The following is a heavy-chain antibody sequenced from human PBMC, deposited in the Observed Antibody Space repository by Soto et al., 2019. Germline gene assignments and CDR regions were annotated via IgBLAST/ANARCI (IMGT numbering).Heavy chain of an antibody. CDR2: IYYSGST. Sequence: SETLSLTCTVSGGSISSSSYYWGWIRQPPGKGLEWIGSIYYSGSTYYNPSLKSRVTISVDTSKNQFSLNLSSVTAADTAVYYCARQGYDILTGYFDYWGQGTLVTVSS. J-gene: IGHJ4*02. D-gene: IGHD3-9*01. CDR1: GGSISSSSYY. CDR3: ARQGYDILTGYFDY. V-gene: IGHV4-39*01.